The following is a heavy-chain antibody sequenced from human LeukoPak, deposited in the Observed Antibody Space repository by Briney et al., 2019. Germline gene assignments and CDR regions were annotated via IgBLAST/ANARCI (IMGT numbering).Heavy chain of an antibody. CDR1: GFIFSDFY. D-gene: IGHD4/OR15-4a*01. J-gene: IGHJ2*01. CDR3: AREVTMLISDYSFDL. V-gene: IGHV3-11*04. Sequence: PGGSLRLSCTTSGFIFSDFYMSWIRQAPGKGLEWVSCIRSSGFTIYYADSLKGRFSISRDNAKKSLYLQMDSLRVEDTAVYYCAREVTMLISDYSFDLWGRGTLVTVSS. CDR2: IRSSGFTI.